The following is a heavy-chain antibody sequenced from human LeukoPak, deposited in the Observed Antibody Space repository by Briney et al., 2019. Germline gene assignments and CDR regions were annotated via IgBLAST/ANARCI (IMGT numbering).Heavy chain of an antibody. CDR3: ARESSDCSGGSCYLWWFDL. D-gene: IGHD2-15*01. J-gene: IGHJ5*02. V-gene: IGHV1-2*02. CDR1: GYTFTCYY. CDR2: INPNSGGT. Sequence: ASVKVSCKASGYTFTCYYMHWVRQAPGQGLEWMGWINPNSGGTKYAQKFQGRVTMTRDTSISTAYMELSRLRSDDTAVYYCARESSDCSGGSCYLWWFDLWGQGTLVTVSS.